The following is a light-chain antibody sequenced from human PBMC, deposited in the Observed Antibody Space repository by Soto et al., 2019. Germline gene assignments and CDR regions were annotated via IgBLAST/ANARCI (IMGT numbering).Light chain of an antibody. CDR1: QSVSSSY. V-gene: IGKV3-20*01. CDR3: HQYGYSWT. Sequence: EIVLTQSPGTLSLSPGERATLSCRASQSVSSSYLAWFQQKPGQAPRPLIYGISNRATGVPDRFSGSGSGTDFTLTISRLEPEDFAVYYCHQYGYSWTFGQGTKVDI. CDR2: GIS. J-gene: IGKJ1*01.